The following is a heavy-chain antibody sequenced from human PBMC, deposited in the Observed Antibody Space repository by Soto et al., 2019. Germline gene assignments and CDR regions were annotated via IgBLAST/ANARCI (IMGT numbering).Heavy chain of an antibody. CDR1: GFTFGSYA. Sequence: GGSLRLSCAASGFTFGSYAISCVRQAPAKGLEWVSAISGSGGSTYYADSVKGRFTISRDNSKNTLYLQMNSLRAEDTAVYYCEKDRSVLTDYWGQGTLVTGSS. J-gene: IGHJ4*02. V-gene: IGHV3-23*01. D-gene: IGHD2-15*01. CDR3: EKDRSVLTDY. CDR2: ISGSGGST.